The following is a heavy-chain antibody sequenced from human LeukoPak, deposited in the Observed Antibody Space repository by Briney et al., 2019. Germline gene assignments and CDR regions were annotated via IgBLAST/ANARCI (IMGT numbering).Heavy chain of an antibody. V-gene: IGHV1-18*01. Sequence: GASVKVSRKASGYTFTSYGISWVRQAPGQGLEWMGWISAYNGNTNYAQKFQGRVTMTTDTSTSTAYMELRSLRSDDTAVYYCARVGDILTGYPYYFDYWGQGTLVTVSS. J-gene: IGHJ4*02. CDR2: ISAYNGNT. CDR3: ARVGDILTGYPYYFDY. CDR1: GYTFTSYG. D-gene: IGHD3-9*01.